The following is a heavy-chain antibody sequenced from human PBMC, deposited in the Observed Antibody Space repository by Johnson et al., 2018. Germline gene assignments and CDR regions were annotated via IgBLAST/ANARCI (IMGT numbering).Heavy chain of an antibody. D-gene: IGHD3-22*01. CDR1: GFTFSSYG. Sequence: VQLVQSGGGVVQPGRSLRLSCAASGFTFSSYGMHWVRPAPGKGLEWVAVIPYDGSNKYYADPVKGRFTISRDNSKNTLYLQMNSLRAEDTSVDYCAKEMVGDDSSGYYNFQHLGQGTLVTVSS. V-gene: IGHV3-30*18. J-gene: IGHJ1*01. CDR2: IPYDGSNK. CDR3: AKEMVGDDSSGYYNFQH.